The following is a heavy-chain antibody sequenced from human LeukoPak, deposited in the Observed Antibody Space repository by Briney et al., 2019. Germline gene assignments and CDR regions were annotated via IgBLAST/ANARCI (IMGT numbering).Heavy chain of an antibody. CDR2: IYSGGST. Sequence: GGSLRLSCAASGFTVSSNYMSWVRQAPGKGLEWVSVIYSGGSTYYADSVKGRFTISRDNSKNMLYLQMNSLRAEDTAVYYCAKDFVVVPGNVNYFDYWGQGTLVTVSS. CDR1: GFTVSSNY. J-gene: IGHJ4*02. D-gene: IGHD2-21*02. CDR3: AKDFVVVPGNVNYFDY. V-gene: IGHV3-66*01.